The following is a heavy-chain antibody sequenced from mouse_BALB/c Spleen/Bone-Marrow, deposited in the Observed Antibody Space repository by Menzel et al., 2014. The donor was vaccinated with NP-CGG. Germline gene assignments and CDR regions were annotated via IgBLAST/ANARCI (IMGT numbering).Heavy chain of an antibody. J-gene: IGHJ4*01. CDR3: ARPIFL. V-gene: IGHV14-3*02. Sequence: VQLQQSGAELVKPGASVKLSCTASGFNIXDTYMHWVKQRPEQGLEWIGRIDPANGNTKYDPKFQGKATITADTSSNTAYLQLSSLTSEDTAVYYCARPIFLWGQGTSATVSS. CDR2: IDPANGNT. CDR1: GFNIXDTY.